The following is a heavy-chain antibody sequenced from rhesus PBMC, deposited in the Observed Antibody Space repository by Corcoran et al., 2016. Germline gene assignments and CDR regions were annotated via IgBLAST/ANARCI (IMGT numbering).Heavy chain of an antibody. V-gene: IGHV4S5*01. CDR3: ARKEYCTGSGCLHFDY. D-gene: IGHD2-21*01. CDR1: GGSISGYY. CDR2: IGGSSGST. Sequence: QVQLQESGPGLVKPSETLSLTCAVSGGSISGYYWNWIRPPQGKGLVGFGYIGGSSGSTYYNPSLKSRVTISTDPSKNQFSLKLSSVTAADTAVYYCARKEYCTGSGCLHFDYWGQGVLVTVSS. J-gene: IGHJ4*01.